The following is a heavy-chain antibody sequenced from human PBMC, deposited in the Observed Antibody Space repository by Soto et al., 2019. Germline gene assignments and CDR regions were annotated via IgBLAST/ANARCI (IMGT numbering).Heavy chain of an antibody. J-gene: IGHJ3*02. CDR1: GYTFTSYG. Sequence: ASVKVSCKASGYTFTSYGISWVRQAPGQGLEWMGWISAYNGNTNYAQKLQGRVTMTTDTSTSTAYMELSSLRSEDTAVYYCATGNGPWYSSTSHAFDIWGQGTMVTVSS. CDR3: ATGNGPWYSSTSHAFDI. V-gene: IGHV1-18*01. CDR2: ISAYNGNT. D-gene: IGHD6-13*01.